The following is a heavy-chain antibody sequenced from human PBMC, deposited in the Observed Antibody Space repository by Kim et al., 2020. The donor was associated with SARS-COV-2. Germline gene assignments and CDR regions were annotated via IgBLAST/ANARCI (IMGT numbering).Heavy chain of an antibody. Sequence: SVKVSCKASGGTFSSYAISWVRQAPGQGLEWMGRIIPILGIANYAQKFQGRVTITADKSTSTAYMELSSLRSEDTAVYYCARRCSSTSCYAGVVHGMDVWGQGTTVTVSS. J-gene: IGHJ6*02. CDR3: ARRCSSTSCYAGVVHGMDV. D-gene: IGHD2-2*01. CDR1: GGTFSSYA. CDR2: IIPILGIA. V-gene: IGHV1-69*04.